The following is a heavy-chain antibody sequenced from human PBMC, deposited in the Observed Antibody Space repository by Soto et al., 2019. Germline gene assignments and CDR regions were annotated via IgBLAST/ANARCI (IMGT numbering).Heavy chain of an antibody. D-gene: IGHD2-2*02. J-gene: IGHJ4*02. Sequence: PGVSLRLSCAASGFTFSSYAMGWVRQAPGKGLEWVSAISGSGGSTYYADSVKGRFTISRDNSKNTLYLQMNSLRAEDTAVYYCAKWEGCSSTSCYTHEGGYWGQGTLVTVSS. CDR3: AKWEGCSSTSCYTHEGGY. CDR2: ISGSGGST. V-gene: IGHV3-23*01. CDR1: GFTFSSYA.